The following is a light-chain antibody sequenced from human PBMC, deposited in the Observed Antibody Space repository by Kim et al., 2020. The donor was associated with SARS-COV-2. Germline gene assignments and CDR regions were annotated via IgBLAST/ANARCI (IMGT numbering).Light chain of an antibody. J-gene: IGLJ2*01. CDR2: QDS. Sequence: SMSPGQTASLTCSGDKLGDKYACWYQQKPGQSPVLVIYQDSKRPSGIPERFSGSNSGNTATLTISGTQAMDEADYYCQAWDSSTVVFGGGTQRPS. V-gene: IGLV3-1*01. CDR1: KLGDKY. CDR3: QAWDSSTVV.